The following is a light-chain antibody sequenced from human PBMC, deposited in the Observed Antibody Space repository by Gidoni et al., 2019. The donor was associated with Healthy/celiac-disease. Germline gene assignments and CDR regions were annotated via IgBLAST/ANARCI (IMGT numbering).Light chain of an antibody. CDR2: GAS. J-gene: IGKJ1*01. CDR1: QSVSSN. V-gene: IGKV3-15*01. CDR3: QQYNNWPRT. Sequence: EIVITQSPATLSVSSGERATRSCRASQSVSSNLAWYQQKPGQAPRLLIYGASTRATGIPARFSGSGSGTEFTLTISSLQSEDFAVYYFQQYNNWPRTFXXXTKVEIK.